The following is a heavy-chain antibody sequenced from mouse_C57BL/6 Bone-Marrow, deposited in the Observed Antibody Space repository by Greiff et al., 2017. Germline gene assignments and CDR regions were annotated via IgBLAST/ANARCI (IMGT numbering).Heavy chain of an antibody. Sequence: QVQLKESGAELVKPGASVKMSCKASGYTFTTYSIEWMKQNHGKSLEWIGNFHPYNDDTKYNEKFKGKATLTVEKSSSTVYLGLSRLTSDDSAVYDCARGGSLAWFAYWGQGTLVTVSA. CDR3: ARGGSLAWFAY. J-gene: IGHJ3*01. D-gene: IGHD6-2*01. CDR2: FHPYNDDT. V-gene: IGHV1-47*01. CDR1: GYTFTTYS.